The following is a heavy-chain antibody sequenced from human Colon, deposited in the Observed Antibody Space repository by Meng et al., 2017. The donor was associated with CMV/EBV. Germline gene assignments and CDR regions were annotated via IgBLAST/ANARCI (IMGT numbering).Heavy chain of an antibody. CDR3: AGGRVAGAFDS. Sequence: CAVSGSAISSRSCYWDSLRQSPEGGLEWNDSIYPSGTTYYSPCLTSRITITLDTSKRQLSLKLTSVTVAETAVYYCAGGRVAGAFDSWGQGSLVTVSS. V-gene: IGHV4-39*07. J-gene: IGHJ4*02. D-gene: IGHD6-19*01. CDR1: GSAISSRSCY. CDR2: IYPSGTT.